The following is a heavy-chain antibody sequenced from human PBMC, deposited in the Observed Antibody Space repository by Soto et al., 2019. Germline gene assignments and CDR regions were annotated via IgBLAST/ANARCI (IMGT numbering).Heavy chain of an antibody. Sequence: EVPLVESGGGLVQPGGSLRLSCAASGFTFSSYWMHWVRQAPGKGLVCVSRVNSDGSGTTYADSVKGRFTISRDNAKNTLYLQMNSLRAEDTAVYYCARASSGWYFDYWGRGTLVTVSS. CDR3: ARASSGWYFDY. V-gene: IGHV3-74*01. CDR2: VNSDGSGT. J-gene: IGHJ4*02. D-gene: IGHD6-19*01. CDR1: GFTFSSYW.